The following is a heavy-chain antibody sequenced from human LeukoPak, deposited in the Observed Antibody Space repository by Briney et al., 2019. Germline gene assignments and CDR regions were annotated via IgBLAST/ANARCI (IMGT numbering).Heavy chain of an antibody. CDR3: ARAHLPFTMVRGVMNWFDP. V-gene: IGHV6-1*01. Sequence: SQTLSLTFAISGDSVSSNSAAWNWLRQSPSRGLEWLGSTYYRSKWYNDYAVSVKSRITINPDTSKNQFSLQLNSVTPEDTAVYYCARAHLPFTMVRGVMNWFDPWGQGTLVTVSS. D-gene: IGHD3-10*01. J-gene: IGHJ5*02. CDR1: GDSVSSNSAA. CDR2: TYYRSKWYN.